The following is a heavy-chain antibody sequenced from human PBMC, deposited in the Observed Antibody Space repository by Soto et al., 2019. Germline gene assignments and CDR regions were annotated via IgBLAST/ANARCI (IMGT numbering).Heavy chain of an antibody. D-gene: IGHD2-2*01. CDR1: GFTFSNAW. J-gene: IGHJ4*02. CDR3: TTARLRYCSSTSCPTTSPFDY. Sequence: GGSLRLSCAASGFTFSNAWMSWVRQAPGKGLEWVGRIKSKTDGGTTDYAAPVKGRFTISRDDSKNTLYLQMNSLKTEDTAVYYCTTARLRYCSSTSCPTTSPFDYWGQGTLVTVSS. V-gene: IGHV3-15*01. CDR2: IKSKTDGGTT.